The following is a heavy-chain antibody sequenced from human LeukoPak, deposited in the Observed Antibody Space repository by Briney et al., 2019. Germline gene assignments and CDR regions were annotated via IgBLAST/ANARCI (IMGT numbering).Heavy chain of an antibody. V-gene: IGHV4-39*02. D-gene: IGHD4-23*01. CDR1: GGSVSTTTSY. Sequence: SETLSLTCTVSGGSVSTTTSYWDWIRRPPGKGLEWIGSVHYTGSTYYNLSLKSRVTISVDTSENHFSLRLSSVTAADTAVYYCARGTVDYYYYYGMDVWGQGTTVTVSS. CDR2: VHYTGST. CDR3: ARGTVDYYYYYGMDV. J-gene: IGHJ6*02.